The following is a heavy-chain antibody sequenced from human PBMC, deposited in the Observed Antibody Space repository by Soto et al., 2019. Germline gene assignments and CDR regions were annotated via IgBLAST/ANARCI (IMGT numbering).Heavy chain of an antibody. D-gene: IGHD6-19*01. CDR1: GYSFTSYD. Sequence: QVQLVQSGAEVKKPGASVKVSCMASGYSFTSYDINWVRQAAGQGLEWMGWMNPSSGNTGYARKFQGRVTMTSNTSTISPYIALSCLRYEDTAVYFCAEGSRSFDPWGQGTLVTVSS. CDR2: MNPSSGNT. J-gene: IGHJ5*02. V-gene: IGHV1-8*01. CDR3: AEGSRSFDP.